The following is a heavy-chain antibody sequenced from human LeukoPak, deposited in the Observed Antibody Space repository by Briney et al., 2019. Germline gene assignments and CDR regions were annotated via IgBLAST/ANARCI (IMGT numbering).Heavy chain of an antibody. D-gene: IGHD3-22*01. Sequence: GGSLRLSCTASGYTFNSYAMSWVRQAPGKGLEWVSAISGSGGSTYYADSVKGRFTISRDNSKNTLYLQMNSLRAEDTAVYYCAKGISSYDYYDYWGQGTLVTVSS. CDR1: GYTFNSYA. V-gene: IGHV3-23*01. CDR3: AKGISSYDYYDY. CDR2: ISGSGGST. J-gene: IGHJ4*02.